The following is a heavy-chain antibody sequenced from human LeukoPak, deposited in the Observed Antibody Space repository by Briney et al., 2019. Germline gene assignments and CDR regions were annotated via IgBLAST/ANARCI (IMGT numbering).Heavy chain of an antibody. D-gene: IGHD5-18*01. CDR2: ISGSGGST. CDR3: AKNGGYSYGNGAY. V-gene: IGHV3-23*01. CDR1: GLTFGTLA. J-gene: IGHJ4*02. Sequence: QPGGSLRLSCPALGLTFGTLALTWFRQAPGKGLKGVSAISGSGGSTYYADSVKGRFTISRDNSKNTLYLQMNSLRAEDTAVYYCAKNGGYSYGNGAYWGQGTLVTVSS.